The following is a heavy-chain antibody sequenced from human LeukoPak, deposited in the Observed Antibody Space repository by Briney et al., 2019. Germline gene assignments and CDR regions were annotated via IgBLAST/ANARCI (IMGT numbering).Heavy chain of an antibody. CDR2: ISGSGGST. J-gene: IGHJ3*02. CDR1: GFTFSSYA. D-gene: IGHD5-24*01. V-gene: IGHV3-23*01. CDR3: AKDVEMATTPPLDAFDI. Sequence: GGSLRLSCAASGFTFSSYAMSWVRQAPGKGLEWVSAISGSGGSTHYADSVKGRFTISRDNSKNTLYLQMNSLRAEDTAVYYCAKDVEMATTPPLDAFDIWGQGTMVTVSS.